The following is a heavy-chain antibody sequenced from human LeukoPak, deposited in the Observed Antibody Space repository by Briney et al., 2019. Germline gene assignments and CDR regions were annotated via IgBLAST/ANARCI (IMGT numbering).Heavy chain of an antibody. CDR1: GFTFSSYG. V-gene: IGHV3-30*18. CDR3: AKEDY. Sequence: GRSLRLSCAASGFTFSSYGMHWVRQAPGKGLEWVAVISYDGSNKYYADSVKGRFTISRDNSKNTLYLQMNSLRAEDTAVYYCAKEDYWGQGILVTVSS. CDR2: ISYDGSNK. J-gene: IGHJ4*02.